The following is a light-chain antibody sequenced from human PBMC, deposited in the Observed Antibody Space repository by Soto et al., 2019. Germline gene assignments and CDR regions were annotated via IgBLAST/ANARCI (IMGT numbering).Light chain of an antibody. J-gene: IGKJ4*01. CDR3: QQYGSSPPVT. CDR2: GAS. CDR1: QSVSSSY. Sequence: VFTQSPGTLSLSPGERATLSCRASQSVSSSYLAWYQQKPGQAPRLLIYGASSRATGIPDRFSGSGSGTDFTLTISRLEPEDFAVYYCQQYGSSPPVTFGGGTKVDIK. V-gene: IGKV3-20*01.